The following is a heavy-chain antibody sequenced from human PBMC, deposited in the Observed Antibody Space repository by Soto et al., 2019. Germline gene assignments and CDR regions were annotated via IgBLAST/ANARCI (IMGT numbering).Heavy chain of an antibody. CDR1: GFSFSTGGVG. Sequence: QITLKESGPTVVKPTQTLTLTCTFSGFSFSTGGVGVGWIRQPPGKALEWLAVHYWNDDKRYSPSLKSRLTLTKDTDTNPVVLTMANMDPVDTATYYCAHTKWQVITVFYNWGQGTLGAVSS. V-gene: IGHV2-5*01. J-gene: IGHJ4*02. CDR2: HYWNDDK. D-gene: IGHD3-16*01. CDR3: AHTKWQVITVFYN.